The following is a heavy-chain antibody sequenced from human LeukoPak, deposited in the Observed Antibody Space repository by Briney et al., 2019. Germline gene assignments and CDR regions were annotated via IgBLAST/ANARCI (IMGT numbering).Heavy chain of an antibody. CDR1: GVIFSNYW. Sequence: GGSLRLSCAASGVIFSNYWMHWVRQAPGKGLVWVSRINRDGSSTSYADSVKGRFTISRDNAKNTLYLQMNSLRAEDTAIYYCAKNGDRGAYCSGGSCYPYYYYYMDVWGKGTTVTISS. CDR3: AKNGDRGAYCSGGSCYPYYYYYMDV. D-gene: IGHD2-15*01. J-gene: IGHJ6*03. CDR2: INRDGSST. V-gene: IGHV3-74*01.